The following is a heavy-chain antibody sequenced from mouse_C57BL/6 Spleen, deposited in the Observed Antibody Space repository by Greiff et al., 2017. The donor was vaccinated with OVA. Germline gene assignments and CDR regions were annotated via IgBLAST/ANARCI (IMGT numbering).Heavy chain of an antibody. CDR3: AGGYYGSSYAMDY. J-gene: IGHJ4*01. V-gene: IGHV1-69*01. Sequence: QVQLKQPGAELVMPGASVKLSCKASGYTFTSYWMHWVKQRPGQGLEWIGEIDPSDSYTNYNQKFKGKSTLTVDKSSSTAYMQLSSLTSEDSAVYYCAGGYYGSSYAMDYWGQGTSVTVSS. CDR1: GYTFTSYW. CDR2: IDPSDSYT. D-gene: IGHD1-1*01.